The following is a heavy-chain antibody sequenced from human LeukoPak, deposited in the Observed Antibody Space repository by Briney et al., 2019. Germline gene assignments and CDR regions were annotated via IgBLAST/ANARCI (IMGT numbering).Heavy chain of an antibody. Sequence: PGGSLRLSCAASGFTVSSDYMNWVRQAPGKGLEWVANIKPNGFETHYADSVEGRFTISRDNAKNSLYLQMNSLRAEDTAVYYCARDLDTYVLLIAYDTFDSWGQGTMVTVSS. J-gene: IGHJ3*02. CDR3: ARDLDTYVLLIAYDTFDS. D-gene: IGHD2-21*01. CDR1: GFTVSSDY. CDR2: IKPNGFET. V-gene: IGHV3-7*01.